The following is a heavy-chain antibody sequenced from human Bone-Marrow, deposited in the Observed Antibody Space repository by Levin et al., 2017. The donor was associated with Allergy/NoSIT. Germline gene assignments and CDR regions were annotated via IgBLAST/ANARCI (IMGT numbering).Heavy chain of an antibody. CDR3: VRDGAMDV. Sequence: ASVKVSCKASGYTFTAYYMHWVRQAPGQGPEWMGWINPNSGATKFAQKIQDRVTMTSDASISTVYMDLSRLRSDDTAVYYCVRDGAMDVWGQGTTVTVSS. V-gene: IGHV1-2*02. J-gene: IGHJ6*02. CDR2: INPNSGAT. CDR1: GYTFTAYY.